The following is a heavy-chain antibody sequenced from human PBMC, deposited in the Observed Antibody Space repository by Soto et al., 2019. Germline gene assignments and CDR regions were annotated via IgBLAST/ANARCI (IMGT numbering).Heavy chain of an antibody. D-gene: IGHD6-13*01. CDR3: AHRRNSWHFGY. CDR2: IYWDDDK. J-gene: IGHJ4*02. CDR1: GFSLSTSGVG. V-gene: IGHV2-5*02. Sequence: QITLKEAGPTLVKPTQTLTLTCTFSGFSLSTSGVGVGWIRQPPGKALEWLALIYWDDDKRYSPSLKSRLTITKDTSKNPVVLTMTTMDPVDTATYYCAHRRNSWHFGYWGQGTLVTVSS.